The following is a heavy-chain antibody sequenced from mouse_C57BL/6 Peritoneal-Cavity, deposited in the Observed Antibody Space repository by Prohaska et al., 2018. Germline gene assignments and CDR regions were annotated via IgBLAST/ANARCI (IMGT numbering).Heavy chain of an antibody. V-gene: IGHV1-61*01. D-gene: IGHD2-1*01. CDR1: GYTFTSYW. CDR2: IYPSDSET. Sequence: QAQLQQPGAELVRPGSSVKLSCKASGYTFTSYWMDWVKQRPGQGIEWIGNIYPSDSETHYNQKFKDKATLTVDKSSSTAYMQLSSLTSEDSSVYYCACNYDSIGYWGQGTSVTVSS. CDR3: ACNYDSIGY. J-gene: IGHJ4*01.